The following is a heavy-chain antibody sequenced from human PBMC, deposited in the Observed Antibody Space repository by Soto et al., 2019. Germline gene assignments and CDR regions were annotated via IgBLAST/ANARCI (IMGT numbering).Heavy chain of an antibody. D-gene: IGHD4-17*01. CDR2: IGYDGSNK. J-gene: IGHJ4*02. CDR3: ARPGGLGHDYGTEIDY. CDR1: GFTFSSYG. Sequence: QVQLVESGGGVVQPGRSLRLSCAASGFTFSSYGMHWVRQAPGKGLEWVAVIGYDGSNKYYADSVRGRFTISRDNSKNSLYLQMNSLKAEDTAVYYCARPGGLGHDYGTEIDYWGQGTLVTVCS. V-gene: IGHV3-33*01.